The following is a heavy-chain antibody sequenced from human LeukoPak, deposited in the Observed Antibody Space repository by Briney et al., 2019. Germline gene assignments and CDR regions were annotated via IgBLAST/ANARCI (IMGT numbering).Heavy chain of an antibody. J-gene: IGHJ4*02. CDR1: GGSISSYY. Sequence: SETLSLTCTVSGGSISSYYWSWIRQPPGKGLEWIGYIYYSGSTNYNPSLKSRVTISVDTSKNQFSLKLSSVTAADTAVCYCARAPGAHYDLDYWGRGTLVTVSS. CDR2: IYYSGST. D-gene: IGHD3-22*01. V-gene: IGHV4-59*01. CDR3: ARAPGAHYDLDY.